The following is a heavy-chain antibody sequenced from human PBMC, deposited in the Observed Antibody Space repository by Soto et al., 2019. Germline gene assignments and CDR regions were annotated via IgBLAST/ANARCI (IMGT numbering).Heavy chain of an antibody. CDR2: IYHSGRT. V-gene: IGHV4-30-4*01. D-gene: IGHD3-22*01. Sequence: SETLSLTCTVSGASISSGDYYWSWIRQPPGKGLEWIGYIYHSGRTYYNPSLKSRVTISVDTSRNQFSLTLSSVAAADTAVYYCARVPVTANSAYYPNWLDPCGQGTLVTVSS. CDR1: GASISSGDYY. CDR3: ARVPVTANSAYYPNWLDP. J-gene: IGHJ5*02.